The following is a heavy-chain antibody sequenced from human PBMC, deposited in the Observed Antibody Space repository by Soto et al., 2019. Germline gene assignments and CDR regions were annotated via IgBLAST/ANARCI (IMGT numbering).Heavy chain of an antibody. CDR1: GFSFRSYW. CDR3: ATISFSALTMRAFDF. Sequence: EVQLVESGGGLVQPGESLRLSCAASGFSFRSYWMSWVRQAPGKGLEWVANIKGDGSEENYVDSLKGRFTISRDNSRNTRFLQMDSLRAEDTAVYYCATISFSALTMRAFDFWGRGTMVTVSS. V-gene: IGHV3-7*01. CDR2: IKGDGSEE. J-gene: IGHJ3*01. D-gene: IGHD2-21*01.